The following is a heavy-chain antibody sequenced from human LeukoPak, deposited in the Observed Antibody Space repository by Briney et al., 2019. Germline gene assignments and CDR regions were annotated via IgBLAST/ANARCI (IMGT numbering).Heavy chain of an antibody. D-gene: IGHD3-22*01. CDR3: ASSSGYYPGY. J-gene: IGHJ4*02. CDR1: GFTFSNAW. CDR2: ISSTSNYI. Sequence: GGSLRLSCAASGFTFSNAWMSWVRQAPGKGLEWVSSISSTSNYIYYADSVKGRFTISRDNAKNSLYLQMNSLRAEDTAVYYCASSSGYYPGYWGQGTLLTVSS. V-gene: IGHV3-21*01.